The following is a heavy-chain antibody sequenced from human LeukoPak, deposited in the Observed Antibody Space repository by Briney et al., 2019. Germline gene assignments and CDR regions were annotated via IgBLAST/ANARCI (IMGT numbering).Heavy chain of an antibody. V-gene: IGHV4-4*07. D-gene: IGHD2-2*01. CDR2: IYTSGST. J-gene: IGHJ5*02. CDR1: GFAFSSYA. CDR3: AREISPVVVVPAAMLIDWFDP. Sequence: GSLRLSCAASGFAFSSYAMSWIRQPAGKGLEWIGRIYTSGSTNYNPSLKSRVTMSVDTSKNQFSLKLSSVTAADTAVYYCAREISPVVVVPAAMLIDWFDPWGQGTLVTVSS.